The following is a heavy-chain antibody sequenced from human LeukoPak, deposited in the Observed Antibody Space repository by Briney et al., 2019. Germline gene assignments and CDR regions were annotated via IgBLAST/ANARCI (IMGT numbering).Heavy chain of an antibody. CDR1: GFTFSGYW. J-gene: IGHJ4*02. D-gene: IGHD2-15*01. CDR2: IKQDGSEK. V-gene: IGHV3-7*01. CDR3: ARSCSGGSCYFDY. Sequence: GGSLRLSCAASGFTFSGYWMSWVRPAPGKGLEWVANIKQDGSEKYYVDSVKGRFTISRDNAKNSLYLQMNSLRAEDTAVYYCARSCSGGSCYFDYWGQGTLVTVSS.